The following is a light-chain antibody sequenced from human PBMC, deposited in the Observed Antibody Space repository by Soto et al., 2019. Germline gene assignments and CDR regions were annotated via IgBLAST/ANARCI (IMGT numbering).Light chain of an antibody. Sequence: EIVMPQSLATLSVSPGERVDLSCRASQSVNSDLAWYQQKPGQAPRLLIYGATTRATGIPARFSGSGSGTEFSLTISSLQSEDLALYYCQQYKKWPPLTFGGGSKVDIK. V-gene: IGKV3D-15*01. CDR3: QQYKKWPPLT. CDR2: GAT. J-gene: IGKJ4*01. CDR1: QSVNSD.